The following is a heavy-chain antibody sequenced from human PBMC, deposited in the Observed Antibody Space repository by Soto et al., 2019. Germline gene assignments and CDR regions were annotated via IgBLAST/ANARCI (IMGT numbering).Heavy chain of an antibody. CDR1: GYTFTSFG. J-gene: IGHJ5*02. CDR2: ISAYSGNT. Sequence: ASVKVSCKAAGYTFTSFGINWVRQAPGQGLEWMGWISAYSGNTGYAQKFQDRVTMTTDTSTDTAHMELRSLRSDDTGVYYCARGTAYCSSTTCLLYFNPIDPWGQGTLVTVSS. CDR3: ARGTAYCSSTTCLLYFNPIDP. V-gene: IGHV1-18*01. D-gene: IGHD2-2*01.